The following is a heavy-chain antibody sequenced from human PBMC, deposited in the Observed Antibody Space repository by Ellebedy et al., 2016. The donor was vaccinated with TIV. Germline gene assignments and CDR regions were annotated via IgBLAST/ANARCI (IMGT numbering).Heavy chain of an antibody. D-gene: IGHD3-16*01. CDR3: ARGGDSENYNVLGY. Sequence: PGGSLRLSCVASGFSLSDHYMNWVRQAPGKGLEWVGFSRPKRSDGTIEYVASVKGRFTISRDESKNSLYLQMRSLKTDDTAVYYCARGGDSENYNVLGYWGQGILVSVSS. J-gene: IGHJ4*02. CDR2: SRPKRSDGTI. V-gene: IGHV3-72*01. CDR1: GFSLSDHY.